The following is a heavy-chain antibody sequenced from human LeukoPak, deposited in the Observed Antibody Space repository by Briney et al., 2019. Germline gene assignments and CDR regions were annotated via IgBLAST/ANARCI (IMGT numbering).Heavy chain of an antibody. CDR3: ARDILRSSRVPGY. V-gene: IGHV1-69*06. Sequence: GSSVKVSCKASGGTFSNYAISWVRQAPGQGLEWMGGIIPIFGTANYAQKFRGRVTITADKSTRTAYMELSSLRSEDTAVYYCARDILRSSRVPGYWGQGTLVTVSS. CDR2: IIPIFGTA. CDR1: GGTFSNYA. D-gene: IGHD3-10*01. J-gene: IGHJ4*02.